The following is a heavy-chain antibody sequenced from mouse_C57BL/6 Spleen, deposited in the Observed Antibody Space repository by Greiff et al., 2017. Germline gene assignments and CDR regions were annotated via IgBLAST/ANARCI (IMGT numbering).Heavy chain of an antibody. Sequence: VQLQQSGAELVRPGASVKLSCTASGFNIKDDYMHWVKQRPEQGLEWIGWIDPENGDTEYASKFQGKATITADTSSNTAYLQLSSLTSEDTAVYYCMAYYGSSYGWGQGTTLTVSS. CDR1: GFNIKDDY. CDR3: MAYYGSSYG. J-gene: IGHJ2*01. V-gene: IGHV14-4*01. CDR2: IDPENGDT. D-gene: IGHD1-1*01.